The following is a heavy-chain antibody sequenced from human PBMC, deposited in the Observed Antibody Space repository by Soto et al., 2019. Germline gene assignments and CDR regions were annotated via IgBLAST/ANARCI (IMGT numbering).Heavy chain of an antibody. V-gene: IGHV3-11*06. CDR1: VFTFGDSY. D-gene: IGHD1-20*01. Sequence: GSLRLSCESSVFTFGDSYMACIRHSPGEGLEWISYISSSSTYIKYADSVKGRFTISRDNAKNSIYLQMTNLRVGDTAVYYCARDPAINGTLFDPWRQGTWVPVSS. CDR2: ISSSSTYI. J-gene: IGHJ5*02. CDR3: ARDPAINGTLFDP.